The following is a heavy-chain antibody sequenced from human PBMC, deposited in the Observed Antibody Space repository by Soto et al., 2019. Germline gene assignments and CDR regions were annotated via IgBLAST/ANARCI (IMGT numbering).Heavy chain of an antibody. D-gene: IGHD3-22*01. J-gene: IGHJ4*02. CDR2: IIPIFGTA. CDR1: GGTFSSYA. Sequence: SVKVSCKASGGTFSSYAISWVRQAPGQGLEWMGGIIPIFGTANDAQKFQGRVTITADESTSTAYMELSSLRSEDTAVYSCARAYYDSSGYFDYWGQGTLVTAPQ. CDR3: ARAYYDSSGYFDY. V-gene: IGHV1-69*13.